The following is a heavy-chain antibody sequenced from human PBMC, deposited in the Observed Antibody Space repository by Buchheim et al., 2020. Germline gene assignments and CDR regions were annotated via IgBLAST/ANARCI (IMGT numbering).Heavy chain of an antibody. CDR1: GFTFSSYA. CDR2: ISYDGSNK. CDR3: ARDIHFDHYYGMDV. Sequence: QVQLVESGGGVVQPGRSLRLSCAASGFTFSSYAMHWVRQAPGKGLEWVAVISYDGSNKYYADSVKGRFTIPRDNSKNTLYLQMNSLRAEDTAVYYCARDIHFDHYYGMDVWGQGTT. J-gene: IGHJ6*02. D-gene: IGHD3-9*01. V-gene: IGHV3-30-3*01.